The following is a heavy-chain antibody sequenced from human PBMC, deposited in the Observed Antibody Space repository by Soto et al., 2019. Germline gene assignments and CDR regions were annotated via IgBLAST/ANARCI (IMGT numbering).Heavy chain of an antibody. CDR3: AKSSYQH. V-gene: IGHV3-30*18. J-gene: IGHJ1*01. CDR2: ISYDGSNK. CDR1: GFTFSSYG. Sequence: QVQLVESGGGVVQPGRSLRLSCAASGFTFSSYGMHGVRQAPGKGLEWVAVISYDGSNKYYADSVKGRFTISRDNSKNTLYLQMNSLRAEDTAVYYCAKSSYQHWGQGTLVTVSS.